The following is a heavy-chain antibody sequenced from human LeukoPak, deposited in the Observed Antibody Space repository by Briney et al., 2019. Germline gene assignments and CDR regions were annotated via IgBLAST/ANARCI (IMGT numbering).Heavy chain of an antibody. CDR1: RYTFTGYY. CDR2: INPNSGGT. CDR3: ARDRLAAAGRGQYEIFDL. Sequence: ASVKVSCKASRYTFTGYYIHWVRQAPGQGLEWMGRINPNSGGTNYAQKFQGRVTMTRDTSISTAYMELSRLRSDDTAVYYCARDRLAAAGRGQYEIFDLWGRGTLVTVSS. D-gene: IGHD6-13*01. J-gene: IGHJ2*01. V-gene: IGHV1-2*06.